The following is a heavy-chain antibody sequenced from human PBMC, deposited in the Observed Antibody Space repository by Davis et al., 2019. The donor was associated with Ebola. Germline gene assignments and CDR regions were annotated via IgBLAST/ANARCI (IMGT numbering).Heavy chain of an antibody. J-gene: IGHJ5*02. CDR1: GYSFTSYW. CDR2: IYPGDSDT. Sequence: GESLKISCKGSGYSFTSYWIGWVRQMPGKGLEWMGIIYPGDSDTRYSPSFQGQVTISADKSISTAYLQWSSLKASDTAMYYCARVVVVPAAILGGWFDPWGQGTLVTVSS. D-gene: IGHD2-2*02. CDR3: ARVVVVPAAILGGWFDP. V-gene: IGHV5-51*01.